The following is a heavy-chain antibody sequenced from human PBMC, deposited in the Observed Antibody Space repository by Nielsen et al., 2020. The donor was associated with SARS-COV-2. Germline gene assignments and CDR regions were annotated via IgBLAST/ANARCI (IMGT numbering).Heavy chain of an antibody. J-gene: IGHJ4*02. Sequence: GGSLRLSCAASGFTVSSNYMSWARQAPGKGLEWVSSISSSSSYIYYADSVKGRFTISRDNAKNSLYLQMNSLRAEDTAVYYCARLGTAAGLDYWGQGTLVTVSS. CDR2: ISSSSSYI. CDR3: ARLGTAAGLDY. D-gene: IGHD6-13*01. CDR1: GFTVSSNY. V-gene: IGHV3-21*01.